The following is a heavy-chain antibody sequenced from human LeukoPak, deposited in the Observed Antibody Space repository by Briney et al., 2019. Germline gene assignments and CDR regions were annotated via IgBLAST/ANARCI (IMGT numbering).Heavy chain of an antibody. CDR2: FLPIFGTT. CDR3: VRGRDGYNHFDS. D-gene: IGHD5-24*01. CDR1: GGAFRRLD. J-gene: IGHJ4*02. V-gene: IGHV1-69*05. Sequence: SVKVSCKASGGAFRRLDLSWVRQAPGRGLEWMGGFLPIFGTTNYAHKFQGRVTITTDEATSTAYMDLTSLKSDDTAVYYCVRGRDGYNHFDSWGQGTQVTVSS.